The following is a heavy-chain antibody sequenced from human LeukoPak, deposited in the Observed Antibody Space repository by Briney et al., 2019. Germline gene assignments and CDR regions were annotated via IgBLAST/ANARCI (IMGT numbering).Heavy chain of an antibody. D-gene: IGHD2-2*01. CDR2: ISDAAGTT. Sequence: PGGSLRLSCAASGFTFSTFAMNWVRQAPGKGLEWVSTISDAAGTTYYADSVRGRFTISRDNAKNSLYLQMNSLRAEDTAVYYCARESRVVVDAWGQGTLVTVSS. CDR1: GFTFSTFA. J-gene: IGHJ5*02. CDR3: ARESRVVVDA. V-gene: IGHV3-23*01.